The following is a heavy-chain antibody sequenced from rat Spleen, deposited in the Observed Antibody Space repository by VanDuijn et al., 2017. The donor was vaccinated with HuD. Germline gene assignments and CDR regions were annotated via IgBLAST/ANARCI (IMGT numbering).Heavy chain of an antibody. CDR3: TGPFDY. J-gene: IGHJ2*01. CDR1: GCTFNKYW. Sequence: EVQLVESGGGLVQPGRSLKLSCVASGCTFNKYWKTWIRQVPGKGLECVASITNTGGTTYYPDSVKGRFTISRDNAKSTLYLQMNSLRSEDTATYYCTGPFDYWGQGVMVTVSS. CDR2: ITNTGGTT. V-gene: IGHV5-31*01.